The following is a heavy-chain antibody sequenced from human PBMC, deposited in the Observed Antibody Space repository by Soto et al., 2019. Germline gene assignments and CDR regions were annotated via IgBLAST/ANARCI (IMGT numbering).Heavy chain of an antibody. Sequence: QVQLVQSGAEVKKPGASVKVSCKASGYPFTSYAMHWVRQAPGQRLEWMGWINAGNGNTKYSQKFQGRVTITRDTSASTAYMELSSLRSEDTAVYYCARVPYGSGTFDYWGQGTLVTVSS. CDR1: GYPFTSYA. CDR2: INAGNGNT. V-gene: IGHV1-3*01. CDR3: ARVPYGSGTFDY. D-gene: IGHD3-10*01. J-gene: IGHJ4*02.